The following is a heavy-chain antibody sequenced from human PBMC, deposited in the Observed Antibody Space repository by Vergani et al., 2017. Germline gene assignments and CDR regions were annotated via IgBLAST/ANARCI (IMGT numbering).Heavy chain of an antibody. V-gene: IGHV1-2*02. CDR2: INPNRGGT. CDR3: ARMLAASFDY. Sequence: QVQLVQSGAEVKKPGASVKVSCKASGYTFTGYYMHWVRQAPGQGLEWMGWINPNRGGTKYAQKFQGRVTMTRHTSISTAYMELSRLRSDDTAVYYCARMLAASFDYWGQGTLVTVSS. CDR1: GYTFTGYY. D-gene: IGHD6-25*01. J-gene: IGHJ4*02.